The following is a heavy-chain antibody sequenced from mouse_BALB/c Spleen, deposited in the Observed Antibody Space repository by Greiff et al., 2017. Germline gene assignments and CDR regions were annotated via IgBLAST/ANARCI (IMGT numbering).Heavy chain of an antibody. CDR2: IRNKANGYTT. Sequence: EVQRVESGGGLVQPGGSLRLSCATSGFTFTDYYMSWVRQPPGKALEWLGFIRNKANGYTTEYSASVKGRFTISRDNPQSILYLQMNTLRAEDSATYYCARAKLGYYFDYWGQGTTLTVSS. D-gene: IGHD4-1*01. CDR1: GFTFTDYY. J-gene: IGHJ2*01. CDR3: ARAKLGYYFDY. V-gene: IGHV7-3*02.